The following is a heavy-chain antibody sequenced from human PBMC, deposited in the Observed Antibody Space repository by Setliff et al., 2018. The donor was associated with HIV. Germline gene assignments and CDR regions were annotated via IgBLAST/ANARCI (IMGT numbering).Heavy chain of an antibody. CDR1: GGSIISSSYY. V-gene: IGHV4-39*01. J-gene: IGHJ4*02. CDR3: VRQGLTMNRGVPAPILYYFDY. D-gene: IGHD3-10*01. Sequence: SETLSLTCTVSGGSIISSSYYWGWIRQPPGKGLEWIGTMYYRGTTYNNPSLKSRVTFSADTSKNQFSLNLNSVTATDTAVYYCVRQGLTMNRGVPAPILYYFDYWGQGTPVTVSS. CDR2: MYYRGTT.